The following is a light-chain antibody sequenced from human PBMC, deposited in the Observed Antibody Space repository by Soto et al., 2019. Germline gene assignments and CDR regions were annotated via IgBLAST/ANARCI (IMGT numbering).Light chain of an antibody. CDR1: RNDVGSYKF. Sequence: QSALTQPASVSGSPGQSITLSCTGTRNDVGSYKFVSWYQQHPGKAPKLMISEVNKRPSGVSNRFSGSKSGNSASLTISGLQAEDEADYYCCSYAGSNWVFGGGTKLTVL. CDR2: EVN. CDR3: CSYAGSNWV. V-gene: IGLV2-23*02. J-gene: IGLJ3*02.